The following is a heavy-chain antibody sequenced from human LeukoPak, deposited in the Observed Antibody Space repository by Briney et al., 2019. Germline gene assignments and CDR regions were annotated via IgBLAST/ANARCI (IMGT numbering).Heavy chain of an antibody. D-gene: IGHD2-8*01. Sequence: ASVKVSCKASGYTFTGYYMHWVRQAPGQGLEWMGWINLNTGDTNYAQKFQGRVTMTRDTSVSTAYMELRSLRSDDTAVYYCARDIVLRLLDYWGQGTLVTVSS. CDR2: INLNTGDT. CDR3: ARDIVLRLLDY. J-gene: IGHJ4*02. V-gene: IGHV1-2*02. CDR1: GYTFTGYY.